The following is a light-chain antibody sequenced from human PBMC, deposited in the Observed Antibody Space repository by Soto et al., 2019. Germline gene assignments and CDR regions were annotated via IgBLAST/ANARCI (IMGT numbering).Light chain of an antibody. CDR2: EVN. V-gene: IGLV2-14*01. J-gene: IGLJ3*02. CDR1: SSDIGVYVY. Sequence: QSVLTQPASVSGSPGQSITISCTGTSSDIGVYVYVSWYQQHPGKAPKLIIFEVNNRPSGISNRFSGSNSGNTASLTISGLQADDEADYYCSSFTNTKTWVFGGGTKLTVL. CDR3: SSFTNTKTWV.